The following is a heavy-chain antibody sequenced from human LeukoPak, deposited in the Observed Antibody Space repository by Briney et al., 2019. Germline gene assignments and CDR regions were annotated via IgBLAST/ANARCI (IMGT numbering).Heavy chain of an antibody. V-gene: IGHV3-23*05. J-gene: IGHJ3*02. CDR3: AKFGYGDYPYQGFDI. D-gene: IGHD4-17*01. CDR1: GFTFSSYA. CDR2: ITSSSSNT. Sequence: GGSLVLSCAASGFTFSSYAMSWVRQAPRKGLEWVSAITSSSSNTYYADSVKGRFTISRDNSKNTLYLQMNNLRAEDTAVYHCAKFGYGDYPYQGFDIWGQGARVTVSS.